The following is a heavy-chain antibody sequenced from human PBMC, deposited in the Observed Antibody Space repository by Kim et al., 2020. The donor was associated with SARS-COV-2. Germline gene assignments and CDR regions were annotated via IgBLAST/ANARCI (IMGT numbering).Heavy chain of an antibody. Sequence: ASVKVSCKASGYTFTSYYMHWVRQAPGQGLEWMGIINPSGGSTSYAQKFQGRVTMTRDTSTSTVYMELSSLRSEDTAVYYCARALGGYSGYDQAARVNVKNWFDPWGQGTLVTVSS. CDR3: ARALGGYSGYDQAARVNVKNWFDP. CDR2: INPSGGST. D-gene: IGHD5-12*01. V-gene: IGHV1-46*01. J-gene: IGHJ5*02. CDR1: GYTFTSYY.